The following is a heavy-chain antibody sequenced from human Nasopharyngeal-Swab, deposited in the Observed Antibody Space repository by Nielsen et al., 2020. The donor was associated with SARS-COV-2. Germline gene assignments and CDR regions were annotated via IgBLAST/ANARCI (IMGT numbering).Heavy chain of an antibody. V-gene: IGHV4-59*08. Sequence: SETLSLTCTVSGGSISSYYWRWIRQPPGKGLEWIGYIYYSGSTNYNPSLKSRVTISVDTSKNQFSLKLSSVTAADTAVYYCARHANYDYVWGSYRPHDAFDIWGQGTMVTVSS. CDR3: ARHANYDYVWGSYRPHDAFDI. J-gene: IGHJ3*02. CDR1: GGSISSYY. CDR2: IYYSGST. D-gene: IGHD3-16*02.